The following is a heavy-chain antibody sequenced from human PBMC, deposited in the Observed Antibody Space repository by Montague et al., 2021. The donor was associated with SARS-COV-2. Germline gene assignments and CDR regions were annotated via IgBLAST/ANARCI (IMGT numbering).Heavy chain of an antibody. D-gene: IGHD6-19*01. J-gene: IGHJ5*02. CDR1: GGSISSASYY. CDR2: IYYSGST. CDR3: VRQPGQWLPREWFWFDP. V-gene: IGHV4-39*01. Sequence: SETLSLTCTVSGGSISSASYYWCWIRQPPGKGLEWIGSIYYSGSTYYNPSLKSRVTISVDTSKNQFSLKLSSVTAADTAVYYCVRQPGQWLPREWFWFDPWGQGTLVTVSS.